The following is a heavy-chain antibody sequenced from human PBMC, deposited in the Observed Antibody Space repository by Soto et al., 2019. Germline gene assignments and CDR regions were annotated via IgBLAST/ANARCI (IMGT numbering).Heavy chain of an antibody. Sequence: QVQLVESGGGVVQPGRSLRLSCAVSGFTFKNYGMHWVRQAPGKGLEWVAVIIYDGSYKYYADSVQGRFTISRDNSKNTLYMQMNSLRAEDTAVYYCAKGAYYYDSSGYFEWGYFDFWGQGTLVTVSS. J-gene: IGHJ4*02. CDR3: AKGAYYYDSSGYFEWGYFDF. V-gene: IGHV3-30*18. D-gene: IGHD3-22*01. CDR1: GFTFKNYG. CDR2: IIYDGSYK.